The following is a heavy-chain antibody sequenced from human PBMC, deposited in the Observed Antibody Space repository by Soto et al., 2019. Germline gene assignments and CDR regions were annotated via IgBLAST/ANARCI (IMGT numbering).Heavy chain of an antibody. Sequence: QVQLVQSGAEVKKPGASVKVSCKASGYTFTSYGISWVRQAPGQGLEWMGWISAYNGNTNYAQKLQGRVTMTTDTTTSTGYMELRSRSSDDTAVYYCARSYRCTNGVCYAGEYYGRDVWGQGTTVTVSS. CDR3: ARSYRCTNGVCYAGEYYGRDV. CDR1: GYTFTSYG. V-gene: IGHV1-18*01. J-gene: IGHJ6*02. CDR2: ISAYNGNT. D-gene: IGHD2-8*01.